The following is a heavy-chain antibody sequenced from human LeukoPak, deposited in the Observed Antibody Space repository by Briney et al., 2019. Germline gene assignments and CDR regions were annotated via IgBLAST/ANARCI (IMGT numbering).Heavy chain of an antibody. J-gene: IGHJ6*02. V-gene: IGHV4-30-4*08. D-gene: IGHD1-26*01. Sequence: SETLSLTCTVSGGSLTDGDYYWGWVRQPPGTGLQWVATTYEGASLKSRVTISLDTSKNQFFLRLTSVTAADTAVYYCVRIPGRYQEGMDVWGPGITVTVSS. CDR1: GGSLTDGDYY. CDR2: T. CDR3: VRIPGRYQEGMDV.